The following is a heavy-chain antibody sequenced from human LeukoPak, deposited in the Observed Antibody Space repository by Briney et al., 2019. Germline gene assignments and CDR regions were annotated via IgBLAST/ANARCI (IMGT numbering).Heavy chain of an antibody. V-gene: IGHV4-59*08. Sequence: PSETLSLTCTVSGGSISSYYWSWIRQPPGEGLEWIGYIYYSGSTNYNPSLKSRVTISVDTSKNQFSLKLSSVTAADTAVYYCAGLYCSGGSCYPSPPRNYYYYYGMDVWGQGTTVTVSS. CDR1: GGSISSYY. J-gene: IGHJ6*02. CDR3: AGLYCSGGSCYPSPPRNYYYYYGMDV. D-gene: IGHD2-15*01. CDR2: IYYSGST.